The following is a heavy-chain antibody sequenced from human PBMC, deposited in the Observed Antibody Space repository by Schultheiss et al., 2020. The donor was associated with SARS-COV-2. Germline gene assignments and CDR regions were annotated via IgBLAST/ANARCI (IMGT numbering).Heavy chain of an antibody. Sequence: GESLKISCQGTGYKFTSQWIGWVRQMSGKGLEWMAIIYPGDSDTRYSPSVQDQVSISADKSIKTVYLQWGSLKASDTAMYYCARPYCSGGSCPRAFDIWGQGTMVTVSS. D-gene: IGHD2-15*01. V-gene: IGHV5-51*01. J-gene: IGHJ3*02. CDR3: ARPYCSGGSCPRAFDI. CDR1: GYKFTSQW. CDR2: IYPGDSDT.